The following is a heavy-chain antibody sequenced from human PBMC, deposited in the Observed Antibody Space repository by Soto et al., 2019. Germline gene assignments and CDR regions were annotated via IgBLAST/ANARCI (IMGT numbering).Heavy chain of an antibody. CDR3: ARGDGYIFDY. CDR2: MNPNTGDT. V-gene: IGHV1-8*01. CDR1: GYTFISYD. D-gene: IGHD5-12*01. Sequence: QVQLVQSGAEVKKPGASVKVSCKASGYTFISYDINWVRQATGQGLEWMGWMNPNTGDTGYAQKFRGRVTMTRNTSINTANLELSSLRSDDTAVYFCARGDGYIFDYWGQGTLVTVSS. J-gene: IGHJ4*02.